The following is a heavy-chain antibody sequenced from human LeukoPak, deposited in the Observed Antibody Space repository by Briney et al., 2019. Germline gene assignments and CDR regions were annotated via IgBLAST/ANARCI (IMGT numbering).Heavy chain of an antibody. CDR1: GGTFSSYA. J-gene: IGHJ3*02. V-gene: IGHV1-69*01. Sequence: SVKVSCKASGGTFSSYAISWVRQAPGQGLEWMGGIIPIFGTANYAQKFQGRVTITADESTSTAYMELSSLRSEDTAVYYCARTYYYDSSGYYYTPGAFDIWGQGTMVTVSS. D-gene: IGHD3-22*01. CDR3: ARTYYYDSSGYYYTPGAFDI. CDR2: IIPIFGTA.